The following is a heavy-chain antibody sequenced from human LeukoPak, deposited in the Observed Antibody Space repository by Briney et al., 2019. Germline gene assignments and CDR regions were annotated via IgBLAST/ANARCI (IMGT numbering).Heavy chain of an antibody. CDR1: GFTFSSYG. V-gene: IGHV3-23*01. J-gene: IGHJ4*02. CDR3: AKGVTPVISLQFFDY. CDR2: ISGSGLNT. D-gene: IGHD4-17*01. Sequence: GGSLRLSCAASGFTFSSYGMNWVRQAPGKGLEWVSSISGSGLNTYYADSVKGRFTISRDKTKNMLYLQMNSLRAEDTAVYYCAKGVTPVISLQFFDYWGQGTLITVSS.